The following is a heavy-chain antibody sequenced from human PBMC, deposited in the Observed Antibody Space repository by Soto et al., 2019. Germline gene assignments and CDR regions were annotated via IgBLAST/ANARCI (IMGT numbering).Heavy chain of an antibody. CDR2: ISGSGGST. V-gene: IGHV3-23*01. Sequence: GGSLRLSCAASGFTFSSYAMGWVRQAPGKGLEWVSAISGSGGSTYYADSVKGRFTISRDNSKNTLYLQMNSLRAEDTAVYYCAKPTPLTIFGVLIMPFDYWGPGALVNVSS. D-gene: IGHD3-3*01. CDR3: AKPTPLTIFGVLIMPFDY. J-gene: IGHJ4*02. CDR1: GFTFSSYA.